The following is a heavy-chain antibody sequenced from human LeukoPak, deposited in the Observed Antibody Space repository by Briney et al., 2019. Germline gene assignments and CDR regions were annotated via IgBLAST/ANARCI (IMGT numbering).Heavy chain of an antibody. V-gene: IGHV4-59*08. CDR3: ARCHVGYSSSHYYYMDV. J-gene: IGHJ6*03. Sequence: SETLSLTCTVSGGSISGYYWSWIRQPPGKGLEWIGYIYYSGSTNYNPSLKSRVTISVDTSKNQFSLKLSSVTAADTAVYYCARCHVGYSSSHYYYMDVWGKGTTVTVSS. CDR1: GGSISGYY. D-gene: IGHD6-6*01. CDR2: IYYSGST.